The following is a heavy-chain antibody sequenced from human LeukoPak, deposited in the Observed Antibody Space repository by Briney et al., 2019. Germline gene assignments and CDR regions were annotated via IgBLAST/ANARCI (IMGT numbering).Heavy chain of an antibody. Sequence: PGGSLRLSCAASGFSFSSYSMNWVRQAPGKGLEWVSYISSSGTIYYADSVKGRFTISRDNAKNSLYLQMNSLRAEDTAVYYCARDGAPWFDPWGQGTLVTVSS. CDR3: ARDGAPWFDP. D-gene: IGHD1-26*01. V-gene: IGHV3-48*04. CDR1: GFSFSSYS. J-gene: IGHJ5*02. CDR2: ISSSGTI.